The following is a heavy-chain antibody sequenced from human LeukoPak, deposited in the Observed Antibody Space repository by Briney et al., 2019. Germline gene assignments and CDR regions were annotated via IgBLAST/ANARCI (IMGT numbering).Heavy chain of an antibody. CDR2: IYHSGST. CDR3: ARFPDAFDI. J-gene: IGHJ3*02. Sequence: SETLSLTCAVSGGSISSGGYSWSWIRQPPGKGLEWIGYIYHSGSTYYSPSLKSRVTISVDRSKNQFSLKLSSVTAADTAVYYCARFPDAFDIWGQGTMVTVSS. CDR1: GGSISSGGYS. V-gene: IGHV4-30-2*01.